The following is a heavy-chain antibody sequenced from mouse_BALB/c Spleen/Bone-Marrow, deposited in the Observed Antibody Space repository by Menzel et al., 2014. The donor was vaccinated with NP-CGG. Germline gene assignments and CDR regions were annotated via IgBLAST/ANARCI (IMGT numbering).Heavy chain of an antibody. CDR1: GFTFSSYA. CDR2: ISSGGSYT. V-gene: IGHV5-9-1*01. J-gene: IGHJ4*01. CDR3: GRRGYGNYVGYAMDY. D-gene: IGHD2-10*02. Sequence: EVKLVESGGGLVKPGGSLKLSCAASGFTFSSYAMSWVRQTPEKRLEWVATISSGGSYTYYPDSVKGRLTISRDNDENTLYLQMSSLRSEDAAMYYCGRRGYGNYVGYAMDYWGQGTSVTVSS.